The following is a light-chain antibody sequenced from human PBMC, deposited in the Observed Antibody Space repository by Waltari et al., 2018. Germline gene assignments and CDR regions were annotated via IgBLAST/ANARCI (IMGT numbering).Light chain of an antibody. J-gene: IGLJ2*01. CDR1: SSDVGNYNL. CDR2: EVT. Sequence: QSALTQPASVSGSPGQSITISCTGTSSDVGNYNLVSWYQHRPGKVTKLMIYEVTKRPSGISNRFSGSKSGNTASLTISGLQAEDEGDYYCCSYAGSRIVVFGGGTKMTVL. V-gene: IGLV2-23*02. CDR3: CSYAGSRIVV.